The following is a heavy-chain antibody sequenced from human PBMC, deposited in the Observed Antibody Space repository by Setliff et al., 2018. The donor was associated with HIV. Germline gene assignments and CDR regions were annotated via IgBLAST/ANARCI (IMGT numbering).Heavy chain of an antibody. D-gene: IGHD6-19*01. J-gene: IGHJ6*04. V-gene: IGHV3-23*01. CDR1: GFTFSIHA. Sequence: PGGSLRLSCAAPGFTFSIHAMSWVRQAPGKGLEWVSAISGSGGNTYYADSVKGRFTVSRDNSKNTLYMQMNNLRAEDTAVYYCAKRGYVSAWYDEPVQFYQHLDVWGKGTTVTVSS. CDR3: AKRGYVSAWYDEPVQFYQHLDV. CDR2: ISGSGGNT.